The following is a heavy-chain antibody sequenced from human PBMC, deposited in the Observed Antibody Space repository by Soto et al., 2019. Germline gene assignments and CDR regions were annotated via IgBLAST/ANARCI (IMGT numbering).Heavy chain of an antibody. D-gene: IGHD4-17*01. CDR2: IRSKANTYAT. J-gene: IGHJ4*02. CDR1: GFTFSASA. CDR3: TRWAASDDQGDYPVLDN. Sequence: EVQLVESGGGLVQPGGSLTLSCAASGFTFSASAMHWVRQASGKGLEWLGRIRSKANTYATAYAASVKGRFTISRDDSKTTAYLQMNSLKTEDTAVYYCTRWAASDDQGDYPVLDNWGLGILVIVSS. V-gene: IGHV3-73*01.